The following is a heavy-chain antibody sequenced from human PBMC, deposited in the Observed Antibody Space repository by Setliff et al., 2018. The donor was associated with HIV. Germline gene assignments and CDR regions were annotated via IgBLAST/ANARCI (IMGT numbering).Heavy chain of an antibody. Sequence: ASVKVSCKASGYTFTTYYIHWVRQAPGQGLEWMGIINPSSTSTNYAQRFQGRVTMTRDTSTSTVYMELSSLRSGDTAVYYCARDHMSVGAWVGATSRGLFQHWGQGTLVTVSS. D-gene: IGHD1-26*01. J-gene: IGHJ1*01. CDR1: GYTFTTYY. CDR2: INPSSTST. V-gene: IGHV1-46*01. CDR3: ARDHMSVGAWVGATSRGLFQH.